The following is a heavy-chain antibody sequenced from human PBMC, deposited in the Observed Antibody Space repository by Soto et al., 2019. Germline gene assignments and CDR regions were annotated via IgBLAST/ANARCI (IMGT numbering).Heavy chain of an antibody. Sequence: SETLSLTCTVSGGSITNYYWSWIRQPPGKGLEWIGYIYYSGSSNSNPSLKSRVTISVDTSKNQFSLKLSSVTAADTAVYYCARHSNEYRKSLDYWGQGTLVTVSS. CDR2: IYYSGSS. D-gene: IGHD1-1*01. V-gene: IGHV4-59*08. CDR1: GGSITNYY. J-gene: IGHJ4*02. CDR3: ARHSNEYRKSLDY.